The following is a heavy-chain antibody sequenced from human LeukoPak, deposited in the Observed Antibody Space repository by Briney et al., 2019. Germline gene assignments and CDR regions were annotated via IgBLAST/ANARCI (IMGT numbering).Heavy chain of an antibody. CDR2: VHHTGRA. V-gene: IGHV4-39*07. CDR1: GDSISGSNYH. Sequence: SETLSLACTVSGDSISGSNYHWGWIRQPPGKGLEWLGTVHHTGRAFYNPSLRGRTTVSVDTSKNEFSLKLTSVTAADTAVYYCAREPDAWGQGILVIVSS. J-gene: IGHJ5*02. CDR3: AREPDA.